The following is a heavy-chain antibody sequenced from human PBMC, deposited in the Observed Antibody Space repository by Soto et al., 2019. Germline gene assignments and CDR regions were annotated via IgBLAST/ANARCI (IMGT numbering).Heavy chain of an antibody. CDR3: ARVFPPDCSGGSCYSGDGAFDI. Sequence: GGSLRLSCAASGFTFSSYWMSWVRQAPGKGLEWVANIKQDGSEKYYVDSVKGRFTISRDNAKNSLYLQMNSLRAEDTAVYYCARVFPPDCSGGSCYSGDGAFDIWGQGTMVTVSS. CDR2: IKQDGSEK. CDR1: GFTFSSYW. J-gene: IGHJ3*02. D-gene: IGHD2-15*01. V-gene: IGHV3-7*01.